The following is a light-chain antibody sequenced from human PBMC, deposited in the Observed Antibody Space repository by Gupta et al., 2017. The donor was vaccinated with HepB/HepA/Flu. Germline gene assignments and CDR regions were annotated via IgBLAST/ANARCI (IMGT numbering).Light chain of an antibody. Sequence: QSVLTPPPSASGTPGQRVTITCSGSSSNIGGNTVNWYQQFPGTAPKLLIYTKNQRPSGGPDRFSGSKSGTSASLAISGLQSEDEADYYCATWDDSLNGWVFGGGTKLTVL. CDR1: SSNIGGNT. CDR3: ATWDDSLNGWV. V-gene: IGLV1-44*01. J-gene: IGLJ3*02. CDR2: TKN.